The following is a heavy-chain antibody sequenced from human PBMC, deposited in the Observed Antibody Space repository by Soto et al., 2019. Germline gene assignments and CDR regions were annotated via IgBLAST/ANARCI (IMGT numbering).Heavy chain of an antibody. J-gene: IGHJ4*03. CDR3: AKRDYYGSGSFALAT. Sequence: EVRLLESGGGLVQPGGSLRLSCAGSGFTFSSNAMSWVRQAPGKGLEWVSSVSGDGYASDYADSVKGRFTVSRHNSKNTLYLRMYSRRAEDTTVYYCAKRDYYGSGSFALATWGQGTLVTVSS. CDR1: GFTFSSNA. D-gene: IGHD3-10*01. V-gene: IGHV3-23*01. CDR2: VSGDGYAS.